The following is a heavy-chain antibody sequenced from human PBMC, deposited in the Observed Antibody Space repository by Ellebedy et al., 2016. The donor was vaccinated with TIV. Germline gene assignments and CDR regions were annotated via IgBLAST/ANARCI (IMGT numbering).Heavy chain of an antibody. J-gene: IGHJ6*03. Sequence: SVKVSCKASGGTFSNYAISWVRQAPGQGLEWMGGIIPVFDRVNYAQKIQGRVRITADKSTSTANMELSGLRSEDTAAYFCERGPVLGPYSYYYMDVWGKGTMVTVSS. CDR1: GGTFSNYA. D-gene: IGHD3-16*01. CDR3: ERGPVLGPYSYYYMDV. CDR2: IIPVFDRV. V-gene: IGHV1-69*06.